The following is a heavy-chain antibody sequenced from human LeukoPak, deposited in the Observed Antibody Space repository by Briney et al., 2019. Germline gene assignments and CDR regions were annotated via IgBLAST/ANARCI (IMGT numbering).Heavy chain of an antibody. CDR2: INHSGST. J-gene: IGHJ6*02. Sequence: PSETLSLTCTVSGGSISSGGYYWSWIRQPPGKGLEWIGEINHSGSTNYNPSLKSRVTISVDTSKNQFSLKLSSVTAADTAVYYCATCPGLYYYGSGSYPVWGQGTTVTVSS. CDR3: ATCPGLYYYGSGSYPV. D-gene: IGHD3-10*01. CDR1: GGSISSGGYY. V-gene: IGHV4-39*07.